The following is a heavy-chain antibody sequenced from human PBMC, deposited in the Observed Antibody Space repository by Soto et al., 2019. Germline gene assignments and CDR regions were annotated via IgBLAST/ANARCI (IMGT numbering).Heavy chain of an antibody. CDR2: ISAYNGNT. Sequence: ASVKVSCKASGYTFTSYGISWVRQAPGQGLEWMGWISAYNGNTNYAQKLQGRVTMTTDTSTSTAYMELRSLRSDDTAGHSCTSDPRGAGKFDYWGQGTLITVSS. CDR3: TSDPRGAGKFDY. V-gene: IGHV1-18*01. J-gene: IGHJ4*02. D-gene: IGHD1-1*01. CDR1: GYTFTSYG.